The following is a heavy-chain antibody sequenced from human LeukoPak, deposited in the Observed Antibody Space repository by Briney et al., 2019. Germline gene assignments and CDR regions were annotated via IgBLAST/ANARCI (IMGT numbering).Heavy chain of an antibody. CDR1: GYTFTSYG. D-gene: IGHD3-22*01. V-gene: IGHV1-18*01. J-gene: IGHJ6*02. Sequence: ASMKVSCKASGYTFTSYGISWVRQAPGQGLEWMGWISAYNGNTNYAQKLQGRVTMTTDTSTSTAYMELRSLRSVDTAVYYCARVSSGYSPVYYYGMDVWGQGTTVTVSS. CDR3: ARVSSGYSPVYYYGMDV. CDR2: ISAYNGNT.